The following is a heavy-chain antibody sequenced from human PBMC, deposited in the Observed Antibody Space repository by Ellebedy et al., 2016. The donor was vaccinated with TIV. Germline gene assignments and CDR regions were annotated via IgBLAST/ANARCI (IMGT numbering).Heavy chain of an antibody. J-gene: IGHJ4*02. CDR3: ARDGRIAVAGTSDY. Sequence: PGGSLRLSCAASGFTFSSYGMSWVRQAPGKGLEWVSSISSTSSYIFYADSVKGRFTISRDNAKNSLYLQMNSLRAEDTAVYYCARDGRIAVAGTSDYWGQGILVTVSS. CDR1: GFTFSSYG. D-gene: IGHD6-19*01. CDR2: ISSTSSYI. V-gene: IGHV3-21*01.